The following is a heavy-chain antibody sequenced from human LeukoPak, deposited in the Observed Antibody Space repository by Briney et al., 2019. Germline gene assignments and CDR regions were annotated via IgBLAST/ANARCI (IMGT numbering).Heavy chain of an antibody. D-gene: IGHD2-2*01. V-gene: IGHV4-31*11. CDR1: GGSFSGYY. CDR3: ARVVVPAGYFDY. J-gene: IGHJ4*02. Sequence: SETLSLTCAVYGGSFSGYYWSWIRQHPGKGLEWIGYIYYSGSTYYNPSLKSRVTISVDTSKNQFSLKLSSVTAADTAVYYCARVVVPAGYFDYWGQGTLVTVSS. CDR2: IYYSGST.